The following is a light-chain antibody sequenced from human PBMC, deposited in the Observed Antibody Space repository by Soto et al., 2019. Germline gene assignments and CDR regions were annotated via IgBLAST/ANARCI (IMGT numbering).Light chain of an antibody. CDR3: QTWGTGIGV. CDR1: SGYINYA. CDR2: LNSDGSH. Sequence: QSVLTQSPSASASLGASVKLTCTLSSGYINYAIAWHQQQPEKGPRYLMNLNSDGSHSKGDGVPDRFSGSSSGAERYLTISSLQSEDEADYYCQTWGTGIGVFGGGTKLTVL. J-gene: IGLJ3*02. V-gene: IGLV4-69*01.